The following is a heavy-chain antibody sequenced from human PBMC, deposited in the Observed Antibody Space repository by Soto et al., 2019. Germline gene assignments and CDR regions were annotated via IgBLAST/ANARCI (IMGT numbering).Heavy chain of an antibody. V-gene: IGHV5-10-1*01. Sequence: GESLKISCQGPGYMFTNDWSNRVRQVSGGGLEWLGRSDPRDAYTKYNPSFQGHVTIAADKSTSMAYQQRSSSRALDTAVYYRASPNFFCGGDCNSSGLDVWGQGTTVTVSS. J-gene: IGHJ6*02. CDR1: GYMFTNDW. CDR2: SDPRDAYT. CDR3: ASPNFFCGGDCNSSGLDV. D-gene: IGHD2-21*02.